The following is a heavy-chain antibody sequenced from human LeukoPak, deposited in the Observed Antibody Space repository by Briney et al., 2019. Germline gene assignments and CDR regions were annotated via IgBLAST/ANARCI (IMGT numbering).Heavy chain of an antibody. CDR2: IYYSGST. CDR3: ARHESIVVVVAARGFDS. Sequence: SETLSLTCTVSGGPISGYYWSWIRQPPGKGLEWIGYIYYSGSTNYNPSLKSRVTITVDTSKNQFSLKLNSVTAADTAVYYCARHESIVVVVAARGFDSWGQGTLVTVSS. CDR1: GGPISGYY. J-gene: IGHJ4*02. V-gene: IGHV4-59*08. D-gene: IGHD2-15*01.